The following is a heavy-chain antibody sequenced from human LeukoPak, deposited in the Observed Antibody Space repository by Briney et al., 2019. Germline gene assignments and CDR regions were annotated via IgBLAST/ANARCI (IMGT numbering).Heavy chain of an antibody. V-gene: IGHV3-33*06. Sequence: PGRSLRLSCAASGFTFSSYGMHWGRQAPGKGLEWVAVIWYDGSNKYYADSVKGRFTISRDNSKNTLYLQMNSLRAEDTAVYYCAKPVYDILTGYIDAFDIWGQGTMVTVSS. CDR3: AKPVYDILTGYIDAFDI. CDR1: GFTFSSYG. CDR2: IWYDGSNK. D-gene: IGHD3-9*01. J-gene: IGHJ3*02.